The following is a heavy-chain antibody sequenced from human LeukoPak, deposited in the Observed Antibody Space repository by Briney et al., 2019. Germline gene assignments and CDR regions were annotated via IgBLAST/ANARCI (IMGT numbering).Heavy chain of an antibody. Sequence: SETLSLTCTVSGGSISSYYWGWIRQPPGKGLEWIGSIYYSGSTYYNPSLKSRVTISVDTSKNQFSLKLSSVTAADTAVYYCATPYRYSGSYGAPAFDIWGQGTMVTVSS. V-gene: IGHV4-39*01. J-gene: IGHJ3*02. D-gene: IGHD1-26*01. CDR1: GGSISSYY. CDR2: IYYSGST. CDR3: ATPYRYSGSYGAPAFDI.